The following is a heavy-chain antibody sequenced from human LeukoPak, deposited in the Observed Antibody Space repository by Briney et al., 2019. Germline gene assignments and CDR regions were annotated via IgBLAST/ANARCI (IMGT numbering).Heavy chain of an antibody. CDR1: GFTFSSYS. J-gene: IGHJ5*02. V-gene: IGHV3-48*01. Sequence: PGGSLRLSCAAPGFTFSSYSMNWVRQAPGKGLEWVSYISSSSSTIYYADSVKGRFTISRDNAKNSLYLQMNSLRAENTAVYYCARVSYCTNGVCYTDENWFDPWGQGTLVTVSS. D-gene: IGHD2-8*01. CDR2: ISSSSSTI. CDR3: ARVSYCTNGVCYTDENWFDP.